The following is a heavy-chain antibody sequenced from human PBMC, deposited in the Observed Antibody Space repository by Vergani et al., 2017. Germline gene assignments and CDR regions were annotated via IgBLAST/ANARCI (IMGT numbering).Heavy chain of an antibody. Sequence: EVQLVESGGGLVQPGGSLRLSCAASGFTFDDYAMHWVRQAPGKGLEWVSGISWNSGSIGYADSVKGRFTISRDNAKNSLYLQMNSLRAEDTALYYCAKDHYDFWSGYPNLSPFDLWGRGTLVTVSS. CDR3: AKDHYDFWSGYPNLSPFDL. D-gene: IGHD3-3*01. CDR2: ISWNSGSI. V-gene: IGHV3-9*01. J-gene: IGHJ2*01. CDR1: GFTFDDYA.